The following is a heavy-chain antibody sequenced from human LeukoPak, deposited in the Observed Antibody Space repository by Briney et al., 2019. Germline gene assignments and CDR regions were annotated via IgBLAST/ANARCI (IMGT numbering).Heavy chain of an antibody. CDR2: ISGSGGST. J-gene: IGHJ4*02. D-gene: IGHD4-17*01. CDR3: AKGASKSPYGDLYFDY. Sequence: PGGSLRLSCAASGFNFSSCAMSWVRQAPGKGLEWVSAISGSGGSTYYADSVKGRFTISRDNSKNTLYLQMNSLRAEDTAVYYCAKGASKSPYGDLYFDYWGQGTLVTVSS. CDR1: GFNFSSCA. V-gene: IGHV3-23*01.